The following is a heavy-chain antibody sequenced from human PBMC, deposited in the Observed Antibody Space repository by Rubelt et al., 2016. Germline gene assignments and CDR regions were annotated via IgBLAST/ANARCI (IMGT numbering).Heavy chain of an antibody. CDR1: GYTFIHYG. CDR2: ISADSGNT. D-gene: IGHD1-26*01. J-gene: IGHJ4*02. CDR3: ARSWSFKGDYFEY. V-gene: IGHV1-18*01. Sequence: QVQLVQSGAEVKKPGASVKVSCRASGYTFIHYGITWVRQAPGQGLEWVGWISADSGNTNYAQKFQDRVTMTTDTSTSTAYLELRSLGSDDRAISFCARSWSFKGDYFEYWGQVTLVTASS.